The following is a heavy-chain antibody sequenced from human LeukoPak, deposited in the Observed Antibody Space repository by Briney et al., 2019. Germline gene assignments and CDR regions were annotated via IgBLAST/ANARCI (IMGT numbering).Heavy chain of an antibody. D-gene: IGHD2/OR15-2a*01. CDR1: GFTFSSYA. CDR3: AKAIVRGNDY. V-gene: IGHV3-23*01. CDR2: ISASGGST. Sequence: GGSLRLSCAASGFTFSSYAMSWVRQAPGKGLEWVSAISASGGSTYYADSVKGRFTISRDNSKNTVYLQMNSLRAEDTAVYYCAKAIVRGNDYWGQGTLVTVSS. J-gene: IGHJ4*02.